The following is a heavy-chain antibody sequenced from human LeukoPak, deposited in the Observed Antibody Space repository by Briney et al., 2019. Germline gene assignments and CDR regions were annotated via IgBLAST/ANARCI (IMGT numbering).Heavy chain of an antibody. J-gene: IGHJ3*02. Sequence: SETLSLTCTVSGGSISSSSYYWGWIRQPPGKGLEWIGSIYYSGSTYYNPSLKSPVTISVDTSKNQFSLKLSSVTAADTAVYYCARFHLPYYYDSSGYYQSPYDAFDIWGQGTMVTVSS. CDR1: GGSISSSSYY. CDR2: IYYSGST. V-gene: IGHV4-39*01. CDR3: ARFHLPYYYDSSGYYQSPYDAFDI. D-gene: IGHD3-22*01.